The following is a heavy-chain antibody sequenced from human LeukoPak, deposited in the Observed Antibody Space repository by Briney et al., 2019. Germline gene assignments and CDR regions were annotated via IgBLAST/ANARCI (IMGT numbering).Heavy chain of an antibody. CDR1: GGSISSCGYY. Sequence: PSGTLSLTCTVSGGSISSCGYYWSCIPQHPGQGLEGIGYIYYSGSTYYNPSLKSRVTISVYTYKNQFSLKLSSVTAADTDVYYCARSVPSKYYFDYWGQGTLVTVSS. D-gene: IGHD6-6*01. CDR2: IYYSGST. J-gene: IGHJ4*02. V-gene: IGHV4-31*03. CDR3: ARSVPSKYYFDY.